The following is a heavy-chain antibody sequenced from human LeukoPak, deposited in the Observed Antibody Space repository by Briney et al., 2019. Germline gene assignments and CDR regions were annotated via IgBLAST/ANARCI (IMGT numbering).Heavy chain of an antibody. Sequence: GGSPRLSCAASGFTFSSYAMHWVRQAPGKGLENVSAISSNGGSTYYANSVKGRFTISRDNSKNTLYLQMGSLRAEDMAVYYCARRRDAAAAPFDYWGQGTLVTVSS. D-gene: IGHD6-13*01. J-gene: IGHJ4*02. CDR3: ARRRDAAAAPFDY. V-gene: IGHV3-64*01. CDR2: ISSNGGST. CDR1: GFTFSSYA.